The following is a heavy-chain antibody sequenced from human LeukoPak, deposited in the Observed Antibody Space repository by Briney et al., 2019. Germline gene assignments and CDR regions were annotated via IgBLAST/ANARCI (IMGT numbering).Heavy chain of an antibody. V-gene: IGHV3-23*01. CDR2: ISGSGGST. CDR3: AKDRRKYYYDSSGYFLFDY. CDR1: GFTFSSYA. Sequence: PGASLRLSCAASGFTFSSYAMSWVRQAPGKGLVWVSAISGSGGSTYYADSVKGRFTISRDNSKNTLYLQMNSLRAEDTAVYYCAKDRRKYYYDSSGYFLFDYWGQGTLVTVSS. D-gene: IGHD3-22*01. J-gene: IGHJ4*02.